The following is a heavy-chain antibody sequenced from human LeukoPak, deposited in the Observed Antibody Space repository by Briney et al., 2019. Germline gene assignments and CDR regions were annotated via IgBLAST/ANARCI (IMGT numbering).Heavy chain of an antibody. J-gene: IGHJ4*02. D-gene: IGHD3-10*01. CDR1: GGTFSSYA. CDR3: ARDVMVRGVIHFDY. CDR2: IIPIFGTA. Sequence: SVKVSCKASGGTFSSYAISWVRQAPGQGLEWMGRIIPIFGTANHAQKFQGRVTITTDESTSTAYMELSSLRSEDTAVYYGARDVMVRGVIHFDYWGQGTLVTVSS. V-gene: IGHV1-69*05.